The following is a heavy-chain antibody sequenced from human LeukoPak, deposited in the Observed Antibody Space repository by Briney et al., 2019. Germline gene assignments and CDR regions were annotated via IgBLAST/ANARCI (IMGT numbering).Heavy chain of an antibody. CDR1: GLTFSNYA. V-gene: IGHV3-23*01. J-gene: IGHJ4*02. CDR2: ITDSGDRT. CDR3: AKDRGGLSGSYDY. D-gene: IGHD1-26*01. Sequence: GGSLRLSCAASGLTFSNYAMNWVRQAPGKELEWVSAITDSGDRTYYADSVKGRFTISRDNSKNTLYLQMNSLRADDTAVYYCAKDRGGLSGSYDYWGQGTLVTVSS.